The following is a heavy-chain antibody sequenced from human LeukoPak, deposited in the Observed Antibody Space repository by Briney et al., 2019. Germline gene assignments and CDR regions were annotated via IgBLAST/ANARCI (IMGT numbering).Heavy chain of an antibody. CDR2: IYPGDTDI. V-gene: IGHV5-51*01. D-gene: IGHD2-21*01. CDR3: ARERWGSGDY. Sequence: GESRQISWQPSGASFTSYWIGWARQLPGKGLEWMGIIYPGDTDIKYSPSFQGQVTISADESINTAYLQWSALKASDTAMYYCARERWGSGDYWGQGTLVTVSS. CDR1: GASFTSYW. J-gene: IGHJ4*02.